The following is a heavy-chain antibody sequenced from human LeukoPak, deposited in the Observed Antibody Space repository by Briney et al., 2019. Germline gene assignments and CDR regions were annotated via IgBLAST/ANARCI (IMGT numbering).Heavy chain of an antibody. CDR3: ARDSYGSGSYYRIDY. J-gene: IGHJ4*02. Sequence: GGSLRLSCAASGFTFSSFAMSWVRQAPGKGLEWVSAISGSGGSTYYADSVKGRFTISRDNAKNSLYLQMNSLRAEDTAVYYCARDSYGSGSYYRIDYWGQGTLVTVSS. V-gene: IGHV3-23*01. CDR1: GFTFSSFA. D-gene: IGHD3-10*01. CDR2: ISGSGGST.